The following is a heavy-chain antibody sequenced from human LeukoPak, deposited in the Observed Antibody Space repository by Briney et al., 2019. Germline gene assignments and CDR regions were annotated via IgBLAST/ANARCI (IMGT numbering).Heavy chain of an antibody. CDR1: GGSISGSNYY. CDR3: ARHPSTVVFDY. J-gene: IGHJ4*02. Sequence: TASETLSLTCVVSGGSISGSNYYWAWIRQPPGKGLEWIGSIYSRGSTYYNASLEGRATISLQTSKNQFSLKLTSVTAADTAVYYCARHPSTVVFDYWGQGTLVIVSS. D-gene: IGHD4-11*01. CDR2: IYSRGST. V-gene: IGHV4-39*01.